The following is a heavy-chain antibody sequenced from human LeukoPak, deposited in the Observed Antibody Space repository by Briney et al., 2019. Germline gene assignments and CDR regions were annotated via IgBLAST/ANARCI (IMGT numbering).Heavy chain of an antibody. CDR3: ARDVDISGMDV. CDR2: ISAYNGNT. V-gene: IGHV1-18*01. J-gene: IGHJ6*02. CDR1: GYTFTSYG. D-gene: IGHD2-2*03. Sequence: VASVKVSCKASGYTFTSYGITWARQAPGQGPEWMGWISAYNGNTNYAQKLQGRVTMTTDTSTSTAYMELRSLRSDDTAVYYCARDVDISGMDVWGQGTTVTVSS.